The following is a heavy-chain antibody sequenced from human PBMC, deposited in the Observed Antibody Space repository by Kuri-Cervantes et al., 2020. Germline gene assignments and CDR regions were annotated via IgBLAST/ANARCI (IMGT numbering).Heavy chain of an antibody. D-gene: IGHD5-12*01. CDR2: IYYSGST. J-gene: IGHJ4*02. CDR1: GGSISSYY. CDR3: ARGALRGYEIDY. Sequence: SETLSLTCTVSGGSISSYYWSWIRQPPGKGMEWIGYIYYSGSTNYNPSLKSRVTISVDTSKNQFSLKLSSVTAADTAVYYCARGALRGYEIDYWGQGTLVTVSS. V-gene: IGHV4-59*01.